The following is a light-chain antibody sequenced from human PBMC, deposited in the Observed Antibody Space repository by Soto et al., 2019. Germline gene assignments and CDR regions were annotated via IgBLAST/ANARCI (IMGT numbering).Light chain of an antibody. V-gene: IGKV3-11*01. J-gene: IGKJ2*01. Sequence: EIVLTQSPATLSLSPGERATLSCRASQSVSSYLAWYQQKPGQAPRLLIYDASIRATGIPARFSGSGSGTVVTLTISSLEPEDFAVYYCQQLSNWPPVWTCGQGTKLEIK. CDR3: QQLSNWPPVWT. CDR1: QSVSSY. CDR2: DAS.